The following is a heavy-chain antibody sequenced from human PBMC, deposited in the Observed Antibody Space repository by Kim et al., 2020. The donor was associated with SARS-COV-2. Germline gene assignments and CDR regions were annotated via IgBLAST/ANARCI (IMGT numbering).Heavy chain of an antibody. V-gene: IGHV1-69*13. Sequence: SVKVSCKASGGTFSSYAISWVRQAPGQGLEWMGGIIPIFGTANYAQKFQGRVTITADESTSTAYMELSSLRSEDTAVYYCSRARQGYSGRQNGVFYGMDVWGQGTTVTVSS. J-gene: IGHJ6*02. D-gene: IGHD1-26*01. CDR3: SRARQGYSGRQNGVFYGMDV. CDR1: GGTFSSYA. CDR2: IIPIFGTA.